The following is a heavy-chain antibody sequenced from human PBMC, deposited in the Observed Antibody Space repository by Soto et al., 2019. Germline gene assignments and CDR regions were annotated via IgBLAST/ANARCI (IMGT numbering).Heavy chain of an antibody. V-gene: IGHV1-69*13. CDR2: TIPIFGTA. J-gene: IGHJ3*02. Sequence: ASVKVSCKASGGTFSSYAISWVRQAPGQGLEWMGGTIPIFGTANYAQKFQGRVTITADESTSTAYMELSSLRSEDTAMYYCARVSVYYYDSSGSGGAFDIWGQGTMVTVSS. CDR1: GGTFSSYA. D-gene: IGHD3-22*01. CDR3: ARVSVYYYDSSGSGGAFDI.